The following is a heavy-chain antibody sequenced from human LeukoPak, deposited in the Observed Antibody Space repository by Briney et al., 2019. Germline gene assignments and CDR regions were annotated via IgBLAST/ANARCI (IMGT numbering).Heavy chain of an antibody. V-gene: IGHV3-48*01. J-gene: IGHJ3*02. D-gene: IGHD6-19*01. CDR1: GFTFRSYS. CDR3: ARGNSTGRGAFDI. CDR2: VSSSNSSI. Sequence: GGSLRLSCAASGFTFRSYSMNWVRQAPRKGLEWISYVSSSNSSIYYADSVKGRFTISRDNAKNSLYLQMNSLRAEDTAVYFCARGNSTGRGAFDIWGQGTMVTVSS.